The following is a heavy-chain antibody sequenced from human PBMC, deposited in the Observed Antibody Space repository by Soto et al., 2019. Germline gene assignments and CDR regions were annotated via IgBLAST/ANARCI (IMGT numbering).Heavy chain of an antibody. V-gene: IGHV4-34*01. Sequence: QVQLQQWGAGLLKPSETLSLTCAVYGGSFSGYYWSWIRQPPGKGLEWIGEINHSGSTNYNPSLKSRVSISVDTSKNQFSLKLSSVTAADTAVYYCARGVSSGSYRSLGYGGQGTLVTVSS. CDR3: ARGVSSGSYRSLGY. CDR1: GGSFSGYY. CDR2: INHSGST. D-gene: IGHD3-10*01. J-gene: IGHJ4*02.